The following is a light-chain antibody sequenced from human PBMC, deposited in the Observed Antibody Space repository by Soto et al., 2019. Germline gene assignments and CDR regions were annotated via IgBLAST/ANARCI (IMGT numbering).Light chain of an antibody. V-gene: IGKV3-15*01. CDR1: QSVSNN. CDR2: GAS. Sequence: EIVLTQSPGTLSLSPGERATLSCRASQSVSNNYLAWYQQKPGQAPRLLIYGASTRATGFPARFSAGGSGTDFNLTISSLQSEDFAIYHCQQYNNWPRATFGGGTKVDIK. J-gene: IGKJ4*01. CDR3: QQYNNWPRAT.